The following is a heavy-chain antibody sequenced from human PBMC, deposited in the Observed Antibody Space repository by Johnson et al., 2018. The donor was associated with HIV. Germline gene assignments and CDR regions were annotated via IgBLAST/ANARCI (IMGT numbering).Heavy chain of an antibody. V-gene: IGHV3-66*02. D-gene: IGHD3-3*01. CDR1: GFTVSSNY. CDR2: IYSGGST. Sequence: VQLVESGGGLVQPGGSLRLSCAASGFTVSSNYMSWVRQAPGKGLEWVSVIYSGGSTYYADSVKGRFTISRDNSKNTLYLQMNSLRAEDTAVYYCARDGGEWLLSTAFDIWGQGTMLTVSS. CDR3: ARDGGEWLLSTAFDI. J-gene: IGHJ3*02.